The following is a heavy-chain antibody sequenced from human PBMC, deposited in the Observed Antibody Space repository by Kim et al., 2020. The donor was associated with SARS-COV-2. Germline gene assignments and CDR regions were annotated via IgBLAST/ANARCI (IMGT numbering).Heavy chain of an antibody. CDR1: GFTFSSYS. D-gene: IGHD7-27*01. CDR2: ISSSSSYI. J-gene: IGHJ4*02. Sequence: GGSLRLSCAASGFTFSSYSMNWVRQAPGKVLEWVSSISSSSSYIYYADSVKGRFTISRDNAKNSLYLQMNSLRAEDTAVYYCARGLLTQLGKVFDYWGQGTLVTVSS. CDR3: ARGLLTQLGKVFDY. V-gene: IGHV3-21*01.